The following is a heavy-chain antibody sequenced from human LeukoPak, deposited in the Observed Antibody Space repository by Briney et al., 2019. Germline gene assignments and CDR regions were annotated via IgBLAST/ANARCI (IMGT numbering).Heavy chain of an antibody. CDR3: ARGASDIVVVPAEGYYYMDV. V-gene: IGHV4-59*01. Sequence: SETLSLTCTVSGGSISSYYWSWIRQPPGKGLEWIGYIYYSGSTNYNPSLKSRVTISVDTSKNQFSLKLSSVAAADTAVYYCARGASDIVVVPAEGYYYMDVWGKGTTVTVSS. CDR2: IYYSGST. D-gene: IGHD2-2*01. J-gene: IGHJ6*03. CDR1: GGSISSYY.